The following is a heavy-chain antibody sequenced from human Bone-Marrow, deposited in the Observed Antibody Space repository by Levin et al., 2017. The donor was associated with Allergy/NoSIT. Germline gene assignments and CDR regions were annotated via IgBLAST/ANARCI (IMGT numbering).Heavy chain of an antibody. V-gene: IGHV4-59*01. CDR1: GGSISTFH. CDR3: ARERIAAAPFCEF. J-gene: IGHJ4*02. D-gene: IGHD2-2*01. CDR2: IYYGGTT. Sequence: SQTLSLTCTVSGGSISTFHWSWIRQTPGKELQWIGYIYYGGTTNYNPSLQRRATISVDASKNQFSLRLRSVTAADTAVYYCARERIAAAPFCEFWGQGTLVAVSS.